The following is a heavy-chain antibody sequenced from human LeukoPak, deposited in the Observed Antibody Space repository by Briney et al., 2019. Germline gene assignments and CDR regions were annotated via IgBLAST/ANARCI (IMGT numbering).Heavy chain of an antibody. CDR2: IYYSGDT. V-gene: IGHV4-59*11. Sequence: MSSETLSLTCTISGGPISSHYWSWIRQPPGKGLEWIGDIYYSGDTNYNPSLKSRVTISIDTSKSQFSLKLTSLTAADTAVYYCARELFTSGWYRGGFDPWGQGILVTVSS. D-gene: IGHD6-19*01. CDR1: GGPISSHY. J-gene: IGHJ5*02. CDR3: ARELFTSGWYRGGFDP.